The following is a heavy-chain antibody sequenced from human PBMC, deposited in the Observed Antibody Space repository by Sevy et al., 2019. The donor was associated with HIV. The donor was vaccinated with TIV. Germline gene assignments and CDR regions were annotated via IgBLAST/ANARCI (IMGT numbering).Heavy chain of an antibody. CDR2: ISSASSYI. V-gene: IGHV3-21*01. CDR3: ARGDYYGSLYYFDY. CDR1: GFTFNYHF. Sequence: GGSLRLSCAASGFTFNYHFMNWVRQVPGKVLEWVSYISSASSYINYSDSVKGRFTISRDNAKNLVFLEMINLRPEDTAVYFCARGDYYGSLYYFDYWGQGTLVTVSS. J-gene: IGHJ4*02. D-gene: IGHD3-10*01.